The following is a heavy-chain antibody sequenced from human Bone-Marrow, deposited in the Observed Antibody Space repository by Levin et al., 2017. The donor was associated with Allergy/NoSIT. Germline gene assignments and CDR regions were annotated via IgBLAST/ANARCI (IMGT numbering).Heavy chain of an antibody. Sequence: GESLKISCAASGFIFRNYAMHWVRRAPGKGLEWVALTWYDGSYRSYADSVKGRYTISRDNSRNTLYLQMDSLRAEDTAVYYCARDGRGHCTGTSCHYPYYGMDVWGQGTTVTVSS. J-gene: IGHJ6*02. D-gene: IGHD2-2*01. V-gene: IGHV3-33*01. CDR3: ARDGRGHCTGTSCHYPYYGMDV. CDR2: TWYDGSYR. CDR1: GFIFRNYA.